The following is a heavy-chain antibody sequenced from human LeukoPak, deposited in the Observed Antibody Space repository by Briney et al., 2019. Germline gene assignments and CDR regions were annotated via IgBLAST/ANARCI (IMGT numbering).Heavy chain of an antibody. CDR3: ASNPEAEVRATTQMYNWFDP. CDR2: IYYSGST. CDR1: GGSISGYY. Sequence: SETLSLTCTVSGGSISGYYWGWIRQPPGKGLEWIGSIYYSGSTYYNPSLKSRVTISVDTSKNQFSLKLSSVTAADTAVYYCASNPEAEVRATTQMYNWFDPWGQGTLVTVSS. J-gene: IGHJ5*02. V-gene: IGHV4-39*01. D-gene: IGHD3-10*01.